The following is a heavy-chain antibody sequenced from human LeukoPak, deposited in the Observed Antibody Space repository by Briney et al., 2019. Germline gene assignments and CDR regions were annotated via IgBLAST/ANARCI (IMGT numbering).Heavy chain of an antibody. D-gene: IGHD6-13*01. CDR3: ARYSSSWLSYYYYGMDV. J-gene: IGHJ6*02. V-gene: IGHV1-8*02. Sequence: ASVKVSCKASGYTFTSYYMHWVRQATGQGLEWMGWMNPNSGNTGYAQKFQGRVTMTRNTSISTAYMELSSLRSEDTAVYYCARYSSSWLSYYYYGMDVWGQGTTVTVSS. CDR1: GYTFTSYY. CDR2: MNPNSGNT.